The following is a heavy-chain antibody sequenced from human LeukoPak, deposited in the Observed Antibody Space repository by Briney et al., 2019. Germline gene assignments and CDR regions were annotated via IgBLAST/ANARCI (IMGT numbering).Heavy chain of an antibody. J-gene: IGHJ5*02. V-gene: IGHV4-34*01. CDR3: ARAGDFWSGPNGFGP. Sequence: SETLSLTCAVSGGSFSGYYWSWVRQPPGKGLEWIWEINHSGSTNYNPSLKSRVTISVDTSKNQFSLKLSSVTAADTAVYYCARAGDFWSGPNGFGPWGQGTLVTVSS. D-gene: IGHD3-3*01. CDR2: INHSGST. CDR1: GGSFSGYY.